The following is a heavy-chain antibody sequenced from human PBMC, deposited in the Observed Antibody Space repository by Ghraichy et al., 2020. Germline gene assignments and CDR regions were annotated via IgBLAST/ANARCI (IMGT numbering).Heavy chain of an antibody. CDR3: ATDGRGGYLHHDR. D-gene: IGHD3-22*01. V-gene: IGHV3-23*01. CDR1: EVTLRNYA. Sequence: LSLTCAASEVTLRNYAMSWIRQAPGKGLEWVATIGGRADNTHYADSVKGRFTISRDNPKNTLDLQMNSLTVGDTAVYFCATDGRGGYLHHDRWGQGTLVTVSS. CDR2: IGGRADNT. J-gene: IGHJ4*02.